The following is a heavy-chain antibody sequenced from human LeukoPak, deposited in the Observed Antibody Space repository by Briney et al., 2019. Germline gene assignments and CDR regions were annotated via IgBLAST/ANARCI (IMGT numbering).Heavy chain of an antibody. CDR1: GYTFTGYY. CDR3: ARDRLNLYGDYDYYYGMDV. CDR2: INPNSGGT. D-gene: IGHD4-17*01. V-gene: IGHV1-2*04. Sequence: ASVKVSRKASGYTFTGYYMHWVRRAPGQGLEWMGWINPNSGGTNYAQKFQGWVTMTRDTSISTAYMELSRLRSDDTAVYYCARDRLNLYGDYDYYYGMDVWGQGTTVTVSS. J-gene: IGHJ6*02.